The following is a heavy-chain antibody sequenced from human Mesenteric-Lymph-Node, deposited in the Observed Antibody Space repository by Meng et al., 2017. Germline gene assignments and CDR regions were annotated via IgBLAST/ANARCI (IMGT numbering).Heavy chain of an antibody. CDR3: ARDIFFTEGYIDY. V-gene: IGHV3-30*14. D-gene: IGHD3-16*01. J-gene: IGHJ4*02. CDR2: ISHDGSDI. Sequence: GESLKISCAASGFTFSSYAMHWVRQAPGKGLVWVALISHDGSDIHHADSVKGRFTISRDNSKNTVYLQMNSLRAEDTAVYYCARDIFFTEGYIDYWGQGTLVTVSS. CDR1: GFTFSSYA.